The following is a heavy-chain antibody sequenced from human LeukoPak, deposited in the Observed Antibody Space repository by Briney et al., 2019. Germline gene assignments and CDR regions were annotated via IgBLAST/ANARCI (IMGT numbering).Heavy chain of an antibody. V-gene: IGHV3-23*01. CDR2: ISGSGDDT. CDR1: QFTFSSYA. CDR3: ARDLPLLTGYYDPNWFDP. D-gene: IGHD3-9*01. Sequence: GGSLRLSCAASQFTFSSYAMSWVRQAPGKGLQWVSAISGSGDDTHYADSVKGRFTISRDNAKNSLYLQMNSLRAEDTAVYYCARDLPLLTGYYDPNWFDPWGQGTLVTVSS. J-gene: IGHJ5*02.